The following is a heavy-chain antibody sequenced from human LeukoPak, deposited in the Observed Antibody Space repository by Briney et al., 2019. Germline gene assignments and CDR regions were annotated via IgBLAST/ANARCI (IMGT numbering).Heavy chain of an antibody. CDR3: ARDGVYCSSTSCYDAFDI. D-gene: IGHD2-2*01. J-gene: IGHJ3*02. CDR1: GFTFSSYS. V-gene: IGHV3-21*04. CDR2: ISSSSSYI. Sequence: GGSLRLSCAASGFTFSSYSMNWVRQAPGKGLEWVSSISSSSSYIYYADSVKGRFTISRDNAKNSLYLQMNSLRAEDTAVYYCARDGVYCSSTSCYDAFDIWGQGTMVTVSS.